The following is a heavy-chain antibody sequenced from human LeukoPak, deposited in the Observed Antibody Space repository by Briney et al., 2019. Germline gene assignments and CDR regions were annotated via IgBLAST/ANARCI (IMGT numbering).Heavy chain of an antibody. CDR2: IYSGGST. Sequence: GGSLRLSCAASGFTVSSNYMSWVRQAPGKGLEWVSTIYSGGSTYYADSVKGRFTISRDISKNTLYLQMNSLRGEDTAVYYCARNGYTSGRYRNWGQGTLVTVSS. CDR3: ARNGYTSGRYRN. CDR1: GFTVSSNY. D-gene: IGHD6-19*01. V-gene: IGHV3-53*01. J-gene: IGHJ4*02.